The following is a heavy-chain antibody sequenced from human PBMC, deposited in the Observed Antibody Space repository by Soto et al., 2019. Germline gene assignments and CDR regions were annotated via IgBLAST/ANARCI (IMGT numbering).Heavy chain of an antibody. CDR1: GFTFGDYA. CDR3: TTLLFYGDYNGRFGVEGHFDY. D-gene: IGHD4-17*01. Sequence: GGSLRLSCTASGFTFGDYAMSWFRQAPGKGLEWVGFIRSKAYGGTTEYAASVKGRFTISRDDSKSIAYLQMNSLKTEDTAVYYCTTLLFYGDYNGRFGVEGHFDYWGQGTLVTVSS. CDR2: IRSKAYGGTT. V-gene: IGHV3-49*03. J-gene: IGHJ4*02.